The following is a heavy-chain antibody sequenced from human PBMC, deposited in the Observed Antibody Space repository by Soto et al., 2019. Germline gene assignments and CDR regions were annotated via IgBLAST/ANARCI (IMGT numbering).Heavy chain of an antibody. J-gene: IGHJ4*02. CDR3: ARTDTYCSGGSCYRHLDY. CDR2: INHSGST. Sequence: SETLSLTCAVYGGSFSGYYWCWIRQPPGKGLEWIGEINHSGSTNYNPSLKSRVTISVDTSKNQFSLKLSSVTAADTAVYYCARTDTYCSGGSCYRHLDYWGQGTLVTVSS. CDR1: GGSFSGYY. V-gene: IGHV4-34*01. D-gene: IGHD2-15*01.